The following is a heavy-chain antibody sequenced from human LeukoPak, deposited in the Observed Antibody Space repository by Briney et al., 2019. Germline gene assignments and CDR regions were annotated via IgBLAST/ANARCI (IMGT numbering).Heavy chain of an antibody. CDR2: MNPVSGKA. Sequence: GASVKVSCKASGYTFTNFDINWVRQAPGQGLEWMGWMNPVSGKAGSAQKFQGRVTLTRDTSISTAYMEVSSLRFDDTAFYYCARAPMGTAPLYWGQGTLVTVSP. CDR1: GYTFTNFD. D-gene: IGHD1/OR15-1a*01. V-gene: IGHV1-8*01. J-gene: IGHJ4*02. CDR3: ARAPMGTAPLY.